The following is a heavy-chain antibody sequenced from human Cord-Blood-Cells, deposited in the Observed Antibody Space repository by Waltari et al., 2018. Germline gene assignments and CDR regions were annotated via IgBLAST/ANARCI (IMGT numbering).Heavy chain of an antibody. J-gene: IGHJ4*02. V-gene: IGHV4-59*01. Sequence: QVQLQESGPGLVKPSETLSLTCTVSGGSISSYYWSWIRQPPGQGLEWIGYIYSSGSTNYNPSLKSRVTISVDTSKNQFSLKLSSVTAADTAVYYCAREGGLGILPDYWGQGTLVTVSS. D-gene: IGHD7-27*01. CDR3: AREGGLGILPDY. CDR2: IYSSGST. CDR1: GGSISSYY.